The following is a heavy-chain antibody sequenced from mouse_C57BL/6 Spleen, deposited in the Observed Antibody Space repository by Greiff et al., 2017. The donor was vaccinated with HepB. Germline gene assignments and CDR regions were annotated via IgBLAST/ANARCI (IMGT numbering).Heavy chain of an antibody. CDR3: AIPITTVVARYWYFDV. V-gene: IGHV1-74*01. CDR1: GFTFTSYW. D-gene: IGHD1-1*01. CDR2: IHPSDSDT. Sequence: VQLKQPGAELVKPGASVKVSCKASGFTFTSYWMHWVKQRPGQGLEWIGRIHPSDSDTNYNQKFKGKATLTVDKSSSTAYMQLSSLTSEDSAVYYCAIPITTVVARYWYFDVWGTGTTVTVSS. J-gene: IGHJ1*03.